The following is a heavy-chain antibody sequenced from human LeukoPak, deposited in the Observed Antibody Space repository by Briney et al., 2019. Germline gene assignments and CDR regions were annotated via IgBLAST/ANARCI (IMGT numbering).Heavy chain of an antibody. J-gene: IGHJ3*02. CDR1: GFTFSSYG. CDR2: IWYDGSNK. D-gene: IGHD7-27*01. CDR3: ARPSWDDAFDI. Sequence: PGRSLRLSCAASGFTFSSYGMHWVRRAPGKGLEWVAVIWYDGSNKYYADSVKGRFTISRDNSKNTLYLQMNSLRAEDTAVYYCARPSWDDAFDIWGQGTMVTVSS. V-gene: IGHV3-33*01.